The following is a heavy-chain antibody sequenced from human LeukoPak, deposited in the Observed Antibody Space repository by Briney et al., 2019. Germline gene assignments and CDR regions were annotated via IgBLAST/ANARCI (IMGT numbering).Heavy chain of an antibody. V-gene: IGHV3-48*01. Sequence: GGSLRLSCAASGFSFTMFGMNWVRQAPGKGLEWVSYIDARSGIVYYADSVQGRFTISRDDAKDSVFLQMNSLRAEDTAVYYCARDLSNLIVLMVYAIPPDYMDVWGKGTTVTVSS. CDR2: IDARSGIV. CDR1: GFSFTMFG. J-gene: IGHJ6*03. D-gene: IGHD2-8*01. CDR3: ARDLSNLIVLMVYAIPPDYMDV.